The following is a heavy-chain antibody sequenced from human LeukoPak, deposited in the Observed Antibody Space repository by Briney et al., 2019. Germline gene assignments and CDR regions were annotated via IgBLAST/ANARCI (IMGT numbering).Heavy chain of an antibody. D-gene: IGHD1-26*01. CDR2: VRGSDTGT. J-gene: IGHJ4*02. V-gene: IGHV3-23*01. CDR1: GFTFSSYA. Sequence: GGSLRLSCAASGFTFSSYAMNWVRQAPGKGLEWVSAVRGSDTGTSYADSVKGRFTISRDNSKNTLYLQMNSLRAEDTAVYYCAKNRGGSYYSGSDYWGQGTLVTVSS. CDR3: AKNRGGSYYSGSDY.